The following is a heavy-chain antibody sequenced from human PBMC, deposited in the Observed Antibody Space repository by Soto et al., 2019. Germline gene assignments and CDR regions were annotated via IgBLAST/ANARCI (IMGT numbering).Heavy chain of an antibody. CDR1: GGSISSGGYY. J-gene: IGHJ4*02. Sequence: QVQLQESGPGLVKPSQTLSLTCTVSGGSISSGGYYWSWIRQHPGKGLEWIGYIYYSGSTYYNPSLKSRVTISVDTSKNQFSLKLSSVTAADTAVYYCARVNTVVTPVVFDYWGQGTLVTVSP. CDR2: IYYSGST. V-gene: IGHV4-31*03. CDR3: ARVNTVVTPVVFDY. D-gene: IGHD4-17*01.